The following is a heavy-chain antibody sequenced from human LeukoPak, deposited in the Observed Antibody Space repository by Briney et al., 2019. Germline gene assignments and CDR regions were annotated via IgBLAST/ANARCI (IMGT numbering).Heavy chain of an antibody. D-gene: IGHD6-13*01. CDR1: GFTFSSYS. Sequence: GGSVRLSCAASGFTFSSYSMNWVRQAPGRGLEWVSSISSSSSYIYYADSVKGRFTISRDNAKNSLYLQMNSLRAEDTAVYYCARDSVAAAAPSWGQGTLVTVSS. CDR3: ARDSVAAAAPS. J-gene: IGHJ4*02. V-gene: IGHV3-21*01. CDR2: ISSSSSYI.